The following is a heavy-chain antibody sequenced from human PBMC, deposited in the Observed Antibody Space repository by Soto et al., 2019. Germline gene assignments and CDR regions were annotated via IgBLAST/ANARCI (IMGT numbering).Heavy chain of an antibody. CDR2: IFSNDEK. V-gene: IGHV2-26*01. Sequence: QVTLKESGPVLVKPTETLTLTCTVSGFSLSNARMGVGWIRQPPGKALEWLAHIFSNDEKSYSTSLKSRLTISKDTSKSQVVLTMTNMDPVDTATYYCARILTVLEWEGDYYYYYMDVWGKGTTVTVSS. CDR3: ARILTVLEWEGDYYYYYMDV. CDR1: GFSLSNARMG. J-gene: IGHJ6*03. D-gene: IGHD3-3*01.